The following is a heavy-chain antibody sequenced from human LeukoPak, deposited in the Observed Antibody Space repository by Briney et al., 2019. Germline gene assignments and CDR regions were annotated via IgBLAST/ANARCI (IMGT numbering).Heavy chain of an antibody. J-gene: IGHJ4*02. CDR1: GFTFSNYA. CDR3: AKDSGDSSGWFSYFDY. CDR2: FSGSAGST. D-gene: IGHD6-19*01. V-gene: IGHV3-23*01. Sequence: GGFLRLSCAASGFTFSNYAMSWVRQAPGKGLEWVSVFSGSAGSTLYADSVKGRFSISRDNSKNTLYLLMNSLRAEYTAVYYCAKDSGDSSGWFSYFDYWGQGTLVTVSS.